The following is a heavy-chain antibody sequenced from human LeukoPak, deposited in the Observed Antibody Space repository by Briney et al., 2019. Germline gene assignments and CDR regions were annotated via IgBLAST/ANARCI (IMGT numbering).Heavy chain of an antibody. J-gene: IGHJ3*02. D-gene: IGHD6-13*01. CDR2: IRTAGDT. Sequence: PGGSLRLSCAASGFTFSSYSMNWVRQAPGKGLEWVSAIRTAGDTYYPGSVRGRFTISRENAKNPFYPQMNSLEPGAPALNYWARDATSAAGHAFDIWGQGTMVTVSS. V-gene: IGHV3-13*01. CDR1: GFTFSSYS. CDR3: ARDATSAAGHAFDI.